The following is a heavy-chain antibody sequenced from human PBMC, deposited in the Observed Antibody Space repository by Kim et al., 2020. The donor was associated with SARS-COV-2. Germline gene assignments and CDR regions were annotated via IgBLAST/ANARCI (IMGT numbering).Heavy chain of an antibody. CDR1: GYTLTELS. V-gene: IGHV1-24*01. Sequence: ASVKVSCKVSGYTLTELSMHWVRQAPGKGLEWMGGFDPEDGETIYAQKFQGRVTMTEDTSTDTAYMELSSLRSEDTAVYYCATTESYSSGQEHWFDPWGQGTLVTVSS. CDR3: ATTESYSSGQEHWFDP. D-gene: IGHD6-19*01. CDR2: FDPEDGET. J-gene: IGHJ5*02.